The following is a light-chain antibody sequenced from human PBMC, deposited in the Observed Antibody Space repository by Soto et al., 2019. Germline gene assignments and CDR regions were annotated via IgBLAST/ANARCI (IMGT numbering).Light chain of an antibody. CDR3: LKHNSYPFT. Sequence: DIHMTQSPSAISASVGDKVNITCRASQVISNYLVWFQQKTGKVPKSLIYAESTLQSGVPSRLSGSGSGTDLNLTISRLQPEDFATYYCLKHNSYPFTCGQGTRLEIK. J-gene: IGKJ5*01. CDR1: QVISNY. CDR2: AES. V-gene: IGKV1-17*03.